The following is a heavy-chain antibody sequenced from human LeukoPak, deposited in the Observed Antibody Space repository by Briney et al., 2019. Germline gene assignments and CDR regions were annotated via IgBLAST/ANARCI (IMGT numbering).Heavy chain of an antibody. Sequence: KPSETLSLTCTVSGGSISSYYWSWIRQPPGKGLEWIGYIYYSGSTNYNPSLKSRVTISVDTSKNQFSLKLSSVTAADTAVYYCARVRYCSSTSCYGAYYFDYWGQGTLVTVSS. CDR1: GGSISSYY. J-gene: IGHJ4*02. D-gene: IGHD2-2*01. CDR2: IYYSGST. CDR3: ARVRYCSSTSCYGAYYFDY. V-gene: IGHV4-59*01.